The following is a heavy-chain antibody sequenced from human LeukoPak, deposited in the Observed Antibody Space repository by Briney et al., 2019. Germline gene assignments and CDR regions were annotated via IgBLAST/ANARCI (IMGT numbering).Heavy chain of an antibody. D-gene: IGHD3-10*01. CDR2: IYSSGST. Sequence: PSETLSLTCTVSGGSISTYYWSWIRQPPGKGLEWIGYIYSSGSTNYNPSLKSRVTISVDTSKNQFSLQLSSVTAADTAVYFCARARLSIVRGITNFDYWGQGTVVTVSS. CDR3: ARARLSIVRGITNFDY. J-gene: IGHJ4*02. V-gene: IGHV4-59*01. CDR1: GGSISTYY.